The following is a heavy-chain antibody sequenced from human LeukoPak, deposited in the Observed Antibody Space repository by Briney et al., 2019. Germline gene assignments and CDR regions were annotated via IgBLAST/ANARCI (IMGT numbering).Heavy chain of an antibody. V-gene: IGHV4-59*01. Sequence: KPSETLSLTCTVSGGSISSYYWSWIRQPPGKGLEGIGYIYYSGSTNYNPSLKSRVTISVDTSKNQFSLKLSSVTAADTAVYYCARAQYYDFWSGYYTESFFDYWGQGTLVTVSS. CDR1: GGSISSYY. J-gene: IGHJ4*02. CDR3: ARAQYYDFWSGYYTESFFDY. CDR2: IYYSGST. D-gene: IGHD3-3*01.